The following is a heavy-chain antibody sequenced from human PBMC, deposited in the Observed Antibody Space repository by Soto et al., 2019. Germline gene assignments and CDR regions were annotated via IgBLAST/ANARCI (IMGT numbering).Heavy chain of an antibody. V-gene: IGHV3-23*01. CDR3: AKGGSSSSSRAARYYYYGMDV. D-gene: IGHD6-6*01. CDR1: GFTFSSYA. CDR2: ISGSGGST. J-gene: IGHJ6*02. Sequence: GGSLRLSCAASGFTFSSYAMSWVRQAPEKGLEWVSAISGSGGSTYYADSVKGRFTISRDNSKNTLYLQMNSLRAEDTAVYYCAKGGSSSSSRAARYYYYGMDVWGQGTTVTVSS.